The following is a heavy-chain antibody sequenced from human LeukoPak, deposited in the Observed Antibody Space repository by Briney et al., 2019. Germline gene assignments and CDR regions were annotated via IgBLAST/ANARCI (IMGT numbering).Heavy chain of an antibody. CDR1: GFTFSSYG. D-gene: IGHD3-10*01. CDR2: ISYDGSNK. J-gene: IGHJ4*02. Sequence: GGSLRLSCAASGFTFSSYGMHWVRQAPGKGLEGGAVISYDGSNKYYADSVKGRFTISRDNSKNTLYLQMNSLRAEDTAVYYCAKDWDGSGSGYFDYWGQGTLVTVSS. V-gene: IGHV3-30*18. CDR3: AKDWDGSGSGYFDY.